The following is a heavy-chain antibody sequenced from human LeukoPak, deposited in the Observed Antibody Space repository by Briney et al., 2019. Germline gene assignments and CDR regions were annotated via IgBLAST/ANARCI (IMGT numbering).Heavy chain of an antibody. V-gene: IGHV3-66*04. D-gene: IGHD2-2*01. CDR1: GFTVSSSH. Sequence: GVSLRLSCAASGFTVSSSHLTWVRQAPGKGLEWVSLIYSDGRTYYADSVRGRFTISRDNSKNTLYLQMNSLRVEDTAVFYCVRPKHSSTSWLHYGMDVWGQGTTVIVSS. CDR3: VRPKHSSTSWLHYGMDV. CDR2: IYSDGRT. J-gene: IGHJ6*02.